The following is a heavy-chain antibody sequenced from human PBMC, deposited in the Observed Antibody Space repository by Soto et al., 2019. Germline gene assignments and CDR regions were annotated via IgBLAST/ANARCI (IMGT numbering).Heavy chain of an antibody. J-gene: IGHJ4*02. V-gene: IGHV3-23*01. Sequence: PGGSLRLSCAASGFTFSSYAMSWVRQAPGKGLEWVSAISGSGGSTYYADSVKGRFTISRDNSKNTLYLQMNSLRAEDTAVYYFAKDALGYCSGGSCYPPYWFDYWGQGTLVTVSS. CDR3: AKDALGYCSGGSCYPPYWFDY. CDR2: ISGSGGST. CDR1: GFTFSSYA. D-gene: IGHD2-15*01.